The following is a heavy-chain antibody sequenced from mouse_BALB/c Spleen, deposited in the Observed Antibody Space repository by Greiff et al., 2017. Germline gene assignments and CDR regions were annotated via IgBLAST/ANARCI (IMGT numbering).Heavy chain of an antibody. Sequence: EVQRVESGGGLVQPGGSLKLSCAASGFTFSSYGMSWVRQTPDKRLELVATINSNGGSTYYPDSVKGRFTISRDNAKNTLYLQMSSLKSEDTAMYYCAREDYYGSKFYWYFDVWGAGTTVTVSS. V-gene: IGHV5-6-3*01. CDR3: AREDYYGSKFYWYFDV. CDR2: INSNGGST. CDR1: GFTFSSYG. D-gene: IGHD1-1*01. J-gene: IGHJ1*01.